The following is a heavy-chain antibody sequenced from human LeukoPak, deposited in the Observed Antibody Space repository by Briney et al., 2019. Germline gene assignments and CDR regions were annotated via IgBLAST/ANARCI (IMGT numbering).Heavy chain of an antibody. Sequence: SETLSLTCAVYGGSFSGYYWSWIRQPPGKGLEWIGEINHSGSTNYNPSLKSRVTISVDTSKNQFSLKLSSVTAADTAVYYCARGGRRWEWPRLGRSYFDYWGQGTLVTVSS. J-gene: IGHJ4*02. CDR1: GGSFSGYY. CDR3: ARGGRRWEWPRLGRSYFDY. V-gene: IGHV4-34*01. CDR2: INHSGST. D-gene: IGHD1-26*01.